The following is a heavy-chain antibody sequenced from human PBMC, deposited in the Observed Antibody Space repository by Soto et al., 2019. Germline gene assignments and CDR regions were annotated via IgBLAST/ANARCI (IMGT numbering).Heavy chain of an antibody. J-gene: IGHJ4*02. CDR3: PKDKASVLRFLEWPDYSEQYFDY. Sequence: QVQLVESGGGVVQPGRSLRLSCAASGFTFSSYGMHWVRQAPGKGLEWVAVISYDGSNKYYADSVKGRFTISRDNSKNTLYLQMNSLRAEDTAVYYCPKDKASVLRFLEWPDYSEQYFDYWGQGTLVTVSS. CDR2: ISYDGSNK. CDR1: GFTFSSYG. V-gene: IGHV3-30*18. D-gene: IGHD3-3*01.